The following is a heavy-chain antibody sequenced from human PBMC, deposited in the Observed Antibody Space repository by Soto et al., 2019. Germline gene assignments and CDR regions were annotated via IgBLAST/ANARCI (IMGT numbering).Heavy chain of an antibody. CDR3: ARSEEDPDYYYSGLDV. CDR1: GDSVSSSSVA. J-gene: IGHJ6*02. V-gene: IGHV6-1*01. D-gene: IGHD2-15*01. CDR2: TYYRSRWYS. Sequence: SQTLSLTCVISGDSVSSSSVAWNWVRQSPSRGLEWLGRTYYRSRWYSDFAVSVRGRIVINADTSKNQFSLQLNSVTPEDTAVYLCARSEEDPDYYYSGLDVWGQGTTVTVSS.